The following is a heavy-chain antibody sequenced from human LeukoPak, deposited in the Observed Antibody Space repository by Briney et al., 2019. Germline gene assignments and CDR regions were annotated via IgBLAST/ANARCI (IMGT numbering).Heavy chain of an antibody. CDR1: GGSVISGSSY. J-gene: IGHJ6*02. Sequence: SETLSLTCTVSGGSVISGSSYWGWIRQPPGKGLEWIGNIYYSESTYYNPSLQSRVTISVDTSQNQFSLTLSSVTAADTAVYYCARAHSIASYYYGVDVWGQGTTVTVSS. D-gene: IGHD6-13*01. CDR2: IYYSEST. CDR3: ARAHSIASYYYGVDV. V-gene: IGHV4-39*07.